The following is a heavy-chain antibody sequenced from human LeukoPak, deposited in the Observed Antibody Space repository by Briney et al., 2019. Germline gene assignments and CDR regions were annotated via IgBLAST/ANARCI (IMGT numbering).Heavy chain of an antibody. CDR2: MNPNSGNT. J-gene: IGHJ4*02. V-gene: IGHV1-8*01. CDR3: AVTGYSSGWHPTDY. D-gene: IGHD6-19*01. Sequence: ASVKVSCKASGYTFTSYDINWVRQATGQGLEWMGWMNPNSGNTGYAQKFQGRVTMTRSTSISTAYMELSSLRSEDTAVYYCAVTGYSSGWHPTDYWGQGTLVTVSS. CDR1: GYTFTSYD.